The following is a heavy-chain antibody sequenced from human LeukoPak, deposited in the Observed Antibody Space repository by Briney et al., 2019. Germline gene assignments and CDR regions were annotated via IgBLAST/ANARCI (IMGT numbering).Heavy chain of an antibody. CDR2: IYYSGST. CDR3: ARGGGSYFGLYFDY. D-gene: IGHD1-26*01. V-gene: IGHV4-59*12. J-gene: IGHJ4*02. CDR1: GVSISGYY. Sequence: SETLSLTCTVSGVSISGYYWSWIRQPPGKGLEWIGYIYYSGSTNSNPSLKSRVTISVDTSKNHFSLNLRSVSAADTAVYYCARGGGSYFGLYFDYWGQGTLVTVSS.